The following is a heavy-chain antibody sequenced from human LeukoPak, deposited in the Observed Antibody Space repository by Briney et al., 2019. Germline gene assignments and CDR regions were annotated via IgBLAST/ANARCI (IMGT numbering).Heavy chain of an antibody. V-gene: IGHV3-66*01. CDR3: ARGYSSDN. D-gene: IGHD2-21*01. Sequence: PGGSLRLSCAASGFTVSSNYMSWVRQAPGKGLEWVSVIYSGGSTYYAESVKGRFTISRDSSKNTLNLQMNSLRAEDAAVYYCARGYSSDNWGQGTLVTVSS. J-gene: IGHJ4*02. CDR1: GFTVSSNY. CDR2: IYSGGST.